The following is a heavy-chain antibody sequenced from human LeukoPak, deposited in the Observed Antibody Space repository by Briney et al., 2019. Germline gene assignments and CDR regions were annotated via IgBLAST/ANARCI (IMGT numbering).Heavy chain of an antibody. CDR2: ISGSGNAK. CDR3: ARDYVYAFDY. Sequence: GGSLRLSCAASGFSFSSYSMNWVRQAPGKGLEWVSYISGSGNAKLYTDSVKGRFTISRDNAKNALYLQMNSLRAEDTAVYFCARDYVYAFDYWGQGTLVTVSS. J-gene: IGHJ4*02. D-gene: IGHD2/OR15-2a*01. CDR1: GFSFSSYS. V-gene: IGHV3-48*01.